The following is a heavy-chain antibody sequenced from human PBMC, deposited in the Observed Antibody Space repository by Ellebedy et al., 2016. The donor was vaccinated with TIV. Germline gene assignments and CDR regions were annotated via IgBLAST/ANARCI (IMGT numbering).Heavy chain of an antibody. D-gene: IGHD3-10*01. CDR1: GFTFSSYA. J-gene: IGHJ4*02. Sequence: GESLKISCAASGFTFSSYAMHWVRQAPGKGLEWVAVISYDGSNKYYADSVKGRFTISRDNSKNTLYLQMNSLRAEDTAVYYCAKDRGGEGLDYWGQGTLVTVSS. CDR2: ISYDGSNK. CDR3: AKDRGGEGLDY. V-gene: IGHV3-30-3*01.